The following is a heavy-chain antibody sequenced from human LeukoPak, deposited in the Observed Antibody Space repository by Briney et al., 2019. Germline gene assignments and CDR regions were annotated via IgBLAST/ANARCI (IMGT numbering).Heavy chain of an antibody. Sequence: SQTLSLTCAISGDSVSSNSAAWNWIRQSPARGLEWLGRTYYRSKWYNEYAVSVKSRIAINPDTPKNQFSLQLNSVTPDDAAVYYCARDLDDYPDYWGQGTLVTVSS. J-gene: IGHJ4*02. CDR1: GDSVSSNSAA. CDR2: TYYRSKWYN. V-gene: IGHV6-1*01. CDR3: ARDLDDYPDY.